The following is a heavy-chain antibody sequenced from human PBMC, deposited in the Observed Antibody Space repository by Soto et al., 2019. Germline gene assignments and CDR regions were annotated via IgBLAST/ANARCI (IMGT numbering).Heavy chain of an antibody. J-gene: IGHJ4*02. CDR1: GFTFSTYW. D-gene: IGHD6-13*01. CDR2: INSDGSSA. CDR3: ARSIASAGSY. Sequence: EVQLVESGGGLVQPGGSLRLSCAASGFTFSTYWMHWVRQAPGKGLVWVSRINSDGSSAGYADSVKGRFTISRDNAKNTLYLKMNSLRVEDTAVYYCARSIASAGSYWGQGTLVTVSS. V-gene: IGHV3-74*01.